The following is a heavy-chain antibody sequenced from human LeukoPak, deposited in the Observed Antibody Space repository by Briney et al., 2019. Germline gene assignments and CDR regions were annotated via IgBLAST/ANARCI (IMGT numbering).Heavy chain of an antibody. CDR2: IYYSGST. Sequence: SETLSLTCTVSGGSISSYYWSWIRQPPGKGLEWIGYIYYSGSTNYNPSLKSRVTTSVDTSKNQFSLKLSSVTAADTAVYYCARIYSSSWYPFGFDYWGQGTLVTVSS. D-gene: IGHD6-13*01. J-gene: IGHJ4*02. V-gene: IGHV4-59*01. CDR1: GGSISSYY. CDR3: ARIYSSSWYPFGFDY.